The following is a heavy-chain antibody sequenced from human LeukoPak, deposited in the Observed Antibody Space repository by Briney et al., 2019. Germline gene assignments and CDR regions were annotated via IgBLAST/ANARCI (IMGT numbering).Heavy chain of an antibody. CDR1: GGSFSGYY. D-gene: IGHD5-12*01. V-gene: IGHV4-34*01. CDR2: INHSGST. CDR3: ARGRRSHSGRPKGLDY. Sequence: SETLSLTCAVYGGSFSGYYWSWIRQPPGKGLEWIGEINHSGSTNYNPSLKSRVTISVDTSKNQFSPKLSSVTAADTAVYYCARGRRSHSGRPKGLDYWGQGTLVTVSS. J-gene: IGHJ4*02.